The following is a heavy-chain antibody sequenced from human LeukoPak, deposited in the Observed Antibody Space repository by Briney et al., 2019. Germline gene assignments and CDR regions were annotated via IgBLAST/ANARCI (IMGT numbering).Heavy chain of an antibody. CDR3: ARDGYPGGDY. V-gene: IGHV3-48*02. CDR1: GFTFSDYS. Sequence: PGGSLRLSCAASGFTFSDYSMDWVRQTPGGWLEWVSYISDTGHAIYYADSVKGRFIISRDNAKNSLYLQMNSLRDEDTAVYYCARDGYPGGDYWGQGTLVTVSS. D-gene: IGHD3-22*01. J-gene: IGHJ4*02. CDR2: ISDTGHAI.